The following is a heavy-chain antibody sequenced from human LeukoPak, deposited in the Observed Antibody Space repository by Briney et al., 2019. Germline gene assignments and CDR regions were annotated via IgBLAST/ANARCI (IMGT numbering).Heavy chain of an antibody. J-gene: IGHJ5*02. Sequence: XETLSLTCAVYGGSFSGYYWSWVRQPXGKGLEWIGEINHSGSTNYNPSLKSRVTISVDTSKNQFSLKLSSVTAADTAVYYCARGPGRYCSGGSCYRNNWFDPWDQGTLVTVSS. D-gene: IGHD2-15*01. CDR2: INHSGST. CDR3: ARGPGRYCSGGSCYRNNWFDP. V-gene: IGHV4-34*01. CDR1: GGSFSGYY.